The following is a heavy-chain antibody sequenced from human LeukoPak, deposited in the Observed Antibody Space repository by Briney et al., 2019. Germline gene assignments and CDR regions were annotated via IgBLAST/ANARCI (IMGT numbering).Heavy chain of an antibody. CDR2: INPNSGGT. Sequence: ASVKASCKASGYTFTGYYMHWVRQAPGQGLEWMGWINPNSGGTNYAQKFQGWVTMTRDTSISTAYMELSRLRSDDTAVYYCARLTGYGDYGDYWGQGTLVTVSS. D-gene: IGHD3-9*01. CDR1: GYTFTGYY. J-gene: IGHJ4*02. V-gene: IGHV1-2*04. CDR3: ARLTGYGDYGDY.